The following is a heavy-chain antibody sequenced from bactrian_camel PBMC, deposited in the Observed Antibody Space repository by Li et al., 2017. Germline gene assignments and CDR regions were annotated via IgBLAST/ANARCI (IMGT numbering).Heavy chain of an antibody. CDR3: AAAFCAASGAMTTPRWDY. CDR1: GFTVSTYY. Sequence: VQLVESGGGLVQPGGSLRLSCAASGFTVSTYYTAWVRLAPGRGLEWVSSINERGGATTTYADSVKGRFIITRDKGKDLVYLQMNSLRPEDTAMYYCAAAFCAASGAMTTPRWDYWGQGTQVTVS. V-gene: IGHV3S40*01. J-gene: IGHJ4*01. CDR2: INERGGATT. D-gene: IGHD3*01.